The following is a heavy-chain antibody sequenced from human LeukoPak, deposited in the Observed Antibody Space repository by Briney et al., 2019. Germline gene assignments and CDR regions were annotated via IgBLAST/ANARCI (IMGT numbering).Heavy chain of an antibody. V-gene: IGHV1-46*01. D-gene: IGHD5-24*01. J-gene: IGHJ4*02. Sequence: ASVKVSCEASGYTFTSYYVQWVRQAPGQGPEWMGQINPSGGSTSYVQNFQGRVTMTRDTSTSTVYMELSSLRSEDTAVYYCARRSRDGYNRFDYWGQGTLVTVSS. CDR3: ARRSRDGYNRFDY. CDR1: GYTFTSYY. CDR2: INPSGGST.